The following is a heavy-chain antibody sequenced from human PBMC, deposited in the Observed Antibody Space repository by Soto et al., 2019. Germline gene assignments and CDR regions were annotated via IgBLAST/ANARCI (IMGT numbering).Heavy chain of an antibody. CDR2: INHSGST. CDR1: GGSFSGYY. V-gene: IGHV4-34*01. Sequence: SETLSLTCAVYGGSFSGYYWSWIRQPPGKGLEWIGEINHSGSTNYNPSLKSRVTISVDTSKNQFSLKLSSVTAADTAVYYCARVANFADYWGQGTLVTVSS. CDR3: ARVANFADY. J-gene: IGHJ4*02. D-gene: IGHD2-21*01.